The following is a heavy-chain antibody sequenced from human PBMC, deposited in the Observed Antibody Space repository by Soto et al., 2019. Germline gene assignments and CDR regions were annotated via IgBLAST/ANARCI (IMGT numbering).Heavy chain of an antibody. D-gene: IGHD3-22*01. CDR1: GGTFSSYA. J-gene: IGHJ4*02. Sequence: QVQLVQSGVEVKKPGSSVKVSCKASGGTFSSYAINWVRQAPGQGLEWMGRIIPIVDIPNYAQKFQGRVTITADKSTSTAYMEVSSLRSDDTAVYYCAIHVSSGYYYMPVHHFDYWGQGTLVTVSS. CDR2: IIPIVDIP. V-gene: IGHV1-69*02. CDR3: AIHVSSGYYYMPVHHFDY.